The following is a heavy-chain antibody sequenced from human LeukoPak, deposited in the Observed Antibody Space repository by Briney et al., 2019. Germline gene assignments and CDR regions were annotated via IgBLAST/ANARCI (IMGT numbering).Heavy chain of an antibody. D-gene: IGHD1-26*01. Sequence: GGSLRLSCAASGFTFSSNWMHWARQAPGKGLVCVSRINEDGSTTNYADSVKGRSTIFRDNAKNTLYLQMNSLRAEDTAVYYCVRDLGGRSGHWGQGTLVTVSS. CDR2: INEDGSTT. V-gene: IGHV3-74*01. CDR1: GFTFSSNW. J-gene: IGHJ4*02. CDR3: VRDLGGRSGH.